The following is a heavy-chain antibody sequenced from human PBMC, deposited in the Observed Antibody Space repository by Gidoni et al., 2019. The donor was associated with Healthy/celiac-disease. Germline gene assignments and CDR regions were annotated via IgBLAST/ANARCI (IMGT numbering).Heavy chain of an antibody. CDR2: IYPGDSDT. D-gene: IGHD6-6*01. CDR3: ARLQYSSSSAYFQH. J-gene: IGHJ1*01. V-gene: IGHV5-51*01. CDR1: GDSFTSYW. Sequence: EVQLVQSGAEVKKPGESLKITSKGSGDSFTSYWIGWVRQMPGKGLEWMGFIYPGDSDTRYSPSFQGQVTISADKSISTAYLQWSSLKASDTAMYYCARLQYSSSSAYFQHWGQGTLVTVSS.